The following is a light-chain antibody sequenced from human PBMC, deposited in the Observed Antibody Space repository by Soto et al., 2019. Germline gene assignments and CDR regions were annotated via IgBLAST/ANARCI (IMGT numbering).Light chain of an antibody. V-gene: IGLV4-69*01. CDR1: SGHNNYA. J-gene: IGLJ3*02. Sequence: QSVLTQSPSASASLGASVKLTCTLRSGHNNYAIAWHQQQPEKGPRYLMKLDSDGSHTKGDGIPDRFSGSSSGAERYLTISSRQSEDEAGYYCQTRGTGTWVFGGGTKLTVL. CDR3: QTRGTGTWV. CDR2: LDSDGSH.